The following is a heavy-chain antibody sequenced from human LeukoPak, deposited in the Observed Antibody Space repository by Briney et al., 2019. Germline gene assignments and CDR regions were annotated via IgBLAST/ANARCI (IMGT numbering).Heavy chain of an antibody. CDR2: ISGDSHST. V-gene: IGHV3-43*02. J-gene: IGHJ6*02. Sequence: PGGSLRLSCAASGFTFDDYAMHWVRQAPGKGLEWVSLISGDSHSTFYADSVKGRFTISRDNSKNSLYLQMNSLRNDATALYYCARDTGGYIYGYYYYGMDVWGQGTTVTVSS. CDR3: ARDTGGYIYGYYYYGMDV. CDR1: GFTFDDYA. D-gene: IGHD5-18*01.